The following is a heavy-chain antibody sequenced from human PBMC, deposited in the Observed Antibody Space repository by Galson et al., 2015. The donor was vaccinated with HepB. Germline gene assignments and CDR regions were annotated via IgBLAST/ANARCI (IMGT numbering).Heavy chain of an antibody. CDR1: GFTFRNYD. J-gene: IGHJ6*02. D-gene: IGHD1-26*01. CDR3: ARGWGYGMDV. Sequence: SLRLSCAASGFTFRNYDMHWVRQATGKGLEWVSAIGGAGDAYYPGSVKGRFTISRDNAKSSLYLQMNSLRAGDTAVYYCARGWGYGMDVWGQGTTVTVSS. CDR2: IGGAGDA. V-gene: IGHV3-13*01.